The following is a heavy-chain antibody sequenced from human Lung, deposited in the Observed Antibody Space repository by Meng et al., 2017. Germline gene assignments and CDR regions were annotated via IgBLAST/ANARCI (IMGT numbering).Heavy chain of an antibody. J-gene: IGHJ4*02. Sequence: VGRVGAGGGLGKPGGSLPLSCAASGFTFSDYSMNWVRQAPGKGLEWVSSISSGSSYIYYADSVKGRFTISRDNAKNSLYLHMNSLRVEDTGLYYCARDYGGNSGGYWGQGTLVTVSS. D-gene: IGHD4-23*01. V-gene: IGHV3-21*03. CDR1: GFTFSDYS. CDR2: ISSGSSYI. CDR3: ARDYGGNSGGY.